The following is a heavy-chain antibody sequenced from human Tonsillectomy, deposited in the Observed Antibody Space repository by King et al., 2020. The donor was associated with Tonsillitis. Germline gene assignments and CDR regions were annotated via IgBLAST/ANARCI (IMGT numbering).Heavy chain of an antibody. CDR1: GFTFSNYW. D-gene: IGHD5-24*01. J-gene: IGHJ4*02. Sequence: QLVQSGGGLVQPGGSLRLSCAASGFTFSNYWMSWVRQAPGKGLEWVANIHQDGSEDYYVDSVKGRFTVSRDNARNLLYLQMNSLRVEDTAVYYCARAGHLEMATISDFWGQGTLVTVSS. V-gene: IGHV3-7*01. CDR2: IHQDGSED. CDR3: ARAGHLEMATISDF.